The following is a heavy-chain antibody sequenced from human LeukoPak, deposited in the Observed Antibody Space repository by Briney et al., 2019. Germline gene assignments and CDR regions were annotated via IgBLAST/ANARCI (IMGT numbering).Heavy chain of an antibody. D-gene: IGHD3-3*01. CDR3: ARVLRFLEWPPYYYYYYGMDV. V-gene: IGHV1-18*01. Sequence: GASVKVSCKASGYTFTSYGISWVRQAPGQGLEWMGWISAYNGNTNYAQKLQGRVTITADESTSTAYMELSSLRSEDTAVYYCARVLRFLEWPPYYYYYYGMDVWGQGTTVTVSS. CDR2: ISAYNGNT. CDR1: GYTFTSYG. J-gene: IGHJ6*02.